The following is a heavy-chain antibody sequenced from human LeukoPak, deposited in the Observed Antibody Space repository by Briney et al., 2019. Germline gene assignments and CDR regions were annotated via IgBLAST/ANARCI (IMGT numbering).Heavy chain of an antibody. CDR1: GFTFSSYA. J-gene: IGHJ5*02. V-gene: IGHV3-23*01. D-gene: IGHD3-10*01. Sequence: PGGSLRLSCAASGFTFSSYAMSWVRQAPGKGLEWVSAISGSGGSTYYADSVKGRFTISRDNSKNTLYLQMNSLRAEDTAVYYCAKDQRYYGSGSYYTRGLNWFDPWGQGTLVTVSS. CDR2: ISGSGGST. CDR3: AKDQRYYGSGSYYTRGLNWFDP.